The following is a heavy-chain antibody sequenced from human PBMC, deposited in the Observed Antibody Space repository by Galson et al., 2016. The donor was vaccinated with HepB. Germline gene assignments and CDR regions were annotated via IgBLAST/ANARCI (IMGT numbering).Heavy chain of an antibody. CDR1: GFTFSSYA. CDR3: ARFSGRYNGDFDY. Sequence: SLRLSCAASGFTFSSYAMNWVRQAPGKGLEWVSGISGSGGSTYYADSVKGRFTISRDNSKNTLYLQMNSLSAEDTAVYYCARFSGRYNGDFDYWGQGTLVTVSS. D-gene: IGHD1-26*01. V-gene: IGHV3-23*01. CDR2: ISGSGGST. J-gene: IGHJ4*02.